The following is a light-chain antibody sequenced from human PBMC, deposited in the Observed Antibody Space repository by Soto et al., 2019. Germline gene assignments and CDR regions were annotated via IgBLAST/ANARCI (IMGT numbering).Light chain of an antibody. V-gene: IGLV2-14*02. CDR2: DVS. J-gene: IGLJ2*01. CDR3: SSYTSSSTLEV. CDR1: SSDIGSYNL. Sequence: QSALTQPASVSGSPGQSITISCTGTSSDIGSYNLVSWYQQHPGKAPKLMIYDVSNRPSGVSNRFSGSKSGNTASLTISGLQAEDEADYYCSSYTSSSTLEVFGGGTQLTVL.